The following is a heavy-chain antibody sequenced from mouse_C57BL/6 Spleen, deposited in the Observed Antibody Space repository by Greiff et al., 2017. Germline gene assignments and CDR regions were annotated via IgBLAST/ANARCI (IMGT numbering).Heavy chain of an antibody. Sequence: EVKLEESGGGLVQPGGSMKLSCAASGFTFSDAWMDWVRQSPEKGLEWVAEIRNKANNHATYYAESVKGRFTISRDDSKSSVYLQMNSLRAEDTGMYYCTLSTTVVRTRAMDYWGQGTSVTVSS. CDR3: TLSTTVVRTRAMDY. D-gene: IGHD1-1*01. CDR2: IRNKANNHAT. J-gene: IGHJ4*01. V-gene: IGHV6-6*01. CDR1: GFTFSDAW.